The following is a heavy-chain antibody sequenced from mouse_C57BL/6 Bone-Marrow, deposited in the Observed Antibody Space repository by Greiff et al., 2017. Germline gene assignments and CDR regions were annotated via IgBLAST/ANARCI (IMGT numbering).Heavy chain of an antibody. V-gene: IGHV1-39*01. CDR2: INPNYGTT. D-gene: IGHD2-4*01. Sequence: EVKLMESGPELVKPGASVKISCKASGYSFTDYNMNWVKQSNGKSLEWIGVINPNYGTTSYNQKFKGKATLTVDQSSSTAYMQLKSLPSEDSAVYYCARGYDHDYAMDYWGQGTSVTVSS. CDR3: ARGYDHDYAMDY. CDR1: GYSFTDYN. J-gene: IGHJ4*01.